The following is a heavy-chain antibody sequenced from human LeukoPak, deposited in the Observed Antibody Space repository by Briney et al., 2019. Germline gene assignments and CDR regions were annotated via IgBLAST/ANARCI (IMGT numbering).Heavy chain of an antibody. CDR1: GYNLTSYW. Sequence: SLQISCKGTGYNLTSYWIGWMRHLPRECLEWMGIIYPGDSDTRYSPSFQGQVTISADKSISTAYLQWRSLKASDTAMYYCARNRREGSGYYVDYWGQGTLVTVSS. CDR2: IYPGDSDT. CDR3: ARNRREGSGYYVDY. J-gene: IGHJ4*02. V-gene: IGHV5-51*01. D-gene: IGHD3-22*01.